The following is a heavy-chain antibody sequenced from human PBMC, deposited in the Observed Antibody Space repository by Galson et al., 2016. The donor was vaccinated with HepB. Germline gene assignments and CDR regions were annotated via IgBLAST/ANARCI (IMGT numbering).Heavy chain of an antibody. CDR3: VRGPSHVDYYATNGFPYFFDY. D-gene: IGHD3-10*01. V-gene: IGHV1-69*13. J-gene: IGHJ4*02. CDR1: GGTFNTYA. CDR2: IIPIFDMP. Sequence: SVKVSCKASGGTFNTYAINWVRQAPGQGLEWMGGIIPIFDMPNYPQTFQGRVTITADDSTSTAYMELSSLRSGDTAVDYCVRGPSHVDYYATNGFPYFFDYWGQGTLVTVS.